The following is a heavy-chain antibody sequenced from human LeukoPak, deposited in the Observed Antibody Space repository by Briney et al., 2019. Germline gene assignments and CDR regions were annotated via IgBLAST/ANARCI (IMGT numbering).Heavy chain of an antibody. J-gene: IGHJ3*02. D-gene: IGHD2-21*02. CDR3: ARSLSLAYCGGDCSNAFDI. CDR2: IIPIFGTA. Sequence: SVNVSCKASGGTFSSYAISWVRQAPGQGLEWMGGIIPIFGTANYAQKFQGRVMITADKSTSTAYMELSSLRSEDTAVYYCARSLSLAYCGGDCSNAFDIWGQGTMVTVSS. V-gene: IGHV1-69*06. CDR1: GGTFSSYA.